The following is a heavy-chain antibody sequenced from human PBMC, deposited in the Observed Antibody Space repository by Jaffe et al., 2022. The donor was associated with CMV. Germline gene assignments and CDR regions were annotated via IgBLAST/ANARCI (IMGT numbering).Heavy chain of an antibody. V-gene: IGHV3-48*03. Sequence: EQLAESGGGLVKPGGSLKLSCVGSQFSLSNYEMDWVRQAPGKGLEWVAYISKDGGTTYYADSVRGRFFISRNSAKNSLYLQMDSLRADDTALYYCASPGIGVPGQLGSEYFRHWGQGTLVTVS. CDR2: ISKDGGTT. CDR1: QFSLSNYE. D-gene: IGHD3-3*01. J-gene: IGHJ1*01. CDR3: ASPGIGVPGQLGSEYFRH.